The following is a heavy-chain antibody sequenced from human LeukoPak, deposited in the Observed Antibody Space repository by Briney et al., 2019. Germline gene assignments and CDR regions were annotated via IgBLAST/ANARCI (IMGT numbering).Heavy chain of an antibody. D-gene: IGHD3-10*01. CDR1: GGSISSYY. CDR2: IYYSGST. CDR3: ARRRDGFQGVYYFYMDV. V-gene: IGHV4-59*08. J-gene: IGHJ6*03. Sequence: SETRCLTCTVSGGSISSYYWSWIRQPPGKGLEWIGYIYYSGSTNYNPSLKSRVTISVDTSKNQFSLKLSSVTAADTAVYYCARRRDGFQGVYYFYMDVWGKGTTVTVSS.